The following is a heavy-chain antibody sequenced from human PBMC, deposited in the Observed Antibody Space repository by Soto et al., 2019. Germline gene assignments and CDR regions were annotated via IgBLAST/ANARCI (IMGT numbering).Heavy chain of an antibody. J-gene: IGHJ4*02. Sequence: PGGALRLSRAASGFNFSSDGMHLVRPAPGKGLEWVAVISDDGSNKYYADSVKGRFTISRDNSKNTLYLQMNSLRAEDTAVFYCAKDHSGSYYCCDYWGQGPLVTVSS. CDR1: GFNFSSDG. D-gene: IGHD1-26*01. CDR2: ISDDGSNK. V-gene: IGHV3-30*18. CDR3: AKDHSGSYYCCDY.